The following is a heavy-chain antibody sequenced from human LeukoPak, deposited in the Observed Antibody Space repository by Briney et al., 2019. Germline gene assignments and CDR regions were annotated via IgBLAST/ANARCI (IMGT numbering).Heavy chain of an antibody. CDR1: GGSISSYY. V-gene: IGHV4-59*01. CDR2: IYYSGST. D-gene: IGHD4-23*01. J-gene: IGHJ4*02. Sequence: ASETLFLTCTVSGGSISSYYWSWIRQPPGKGLEWIGYIYYSGSTNYNPSLKSRVTISVDTSKNQFSLKLSSVTAADTAVYYCARGTYGGNSGIDYWGQGTLVTVSS. CDR3: ARGTYGGNSGIDY.